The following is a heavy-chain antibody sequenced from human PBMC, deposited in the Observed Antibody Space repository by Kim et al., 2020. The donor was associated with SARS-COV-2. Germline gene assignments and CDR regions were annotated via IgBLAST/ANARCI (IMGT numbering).Heavy chain of an antibody. Sequence: SETLSLTCAVYGGSFSGYYWSWIRQPPGKGLEWIGEINHSGSTNYNPSLKSRVTISVDTSKNQFSLKLSSVTAADTAVYYCASAKVRGDFDYWGQGTLVTVSS. CDR2: INHSGST. V-gene: IGHV4-34*01. J-gene: IGHJ4*02. CDR1: GGSFSGYY. D-gene: IGHD3-10*01. CDR3: ASAKVRGDFDY.